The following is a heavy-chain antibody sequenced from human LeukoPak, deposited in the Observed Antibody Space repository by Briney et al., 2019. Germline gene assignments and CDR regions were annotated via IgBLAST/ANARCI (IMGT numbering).Heavy chain of an antibody. V-gene: IGHV4-4*07. CDR1: GGSISSYY. CDR3: ARDTDCSSTSCFPYYYYYMDV. Sequence: PSETLSLTCTVSGGSISSYYWSWIRQPAGKGLEWIGRIYTSGSTNYNPSIKSRVTMSVDTSKNQFSLKLSSVTAADTAVYYCARDTDCSSTSCFPYYYYYMDVWGKGTTVTVSS. J-gene: IGHJ6*03. CDR2: IYTSGST. D-gene: IGHD2-2*01.